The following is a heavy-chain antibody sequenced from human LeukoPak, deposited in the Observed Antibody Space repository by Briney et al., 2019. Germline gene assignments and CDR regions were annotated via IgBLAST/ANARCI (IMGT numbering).Heavy chain of an antibody. CDR3: ARGGFYCGGDCYVDY. D-gene: IGHD2-21*02. CDR2: INHSGNP. V-gene: IGHV4-34*01. Sequence: SETLSLTCAVYGGSFSVYYWSWIRQPPGKGLEWIGEINHSGNPNYNPSLKSRVTISVDTSKDQFSLKLSSVTAADTAVYYCARGGFYCGGDCYVDYWGQGTLVTVSS. J-gene: IGHJ4*02. CDR1: GGSFSVYY.